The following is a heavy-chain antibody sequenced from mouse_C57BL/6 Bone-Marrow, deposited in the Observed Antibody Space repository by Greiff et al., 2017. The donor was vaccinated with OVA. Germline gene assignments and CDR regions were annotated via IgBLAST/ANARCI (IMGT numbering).Heavy chain of an antibody. V-gene: IGHV14-4*01. CDR3: TTLTLFPY. CDR1: GFNIKDDY. J-gene: IGHJ3*01. CDR2: IDPENGDT. Sequence: DVQLQESGAELVRPGASVKLSCTASGFNIKDDYMHWVKQRPEQGLEWIGWIDPENGDTEYASKFQGKATITADTSSNTAYLQLSSLTSEDTAVYYCTTLTLFPYWGQGTLVTVSA.